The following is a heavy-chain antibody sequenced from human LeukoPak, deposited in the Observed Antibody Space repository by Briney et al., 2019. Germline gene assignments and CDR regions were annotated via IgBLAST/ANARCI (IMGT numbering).Heavy chain of an antibody. V-gene: IGHV3-30-3*01. CDR2: ISYDGSNK. CDR1: GFTFSSYA. D-gene: IGHD1-14*01. J-gene: IGHJ4*02. CDR3: ARDPEIGGFDY. Sequence: PGGSLRLSCAASGFTFSSYAMHWVRQAPGKGLEWVAVISYDGSNKYYADSVKGRFTISRDNSKNTLYLQMNSLRAEDTAVYYCARDPEIGGFDYWGQGTLVTVSS.